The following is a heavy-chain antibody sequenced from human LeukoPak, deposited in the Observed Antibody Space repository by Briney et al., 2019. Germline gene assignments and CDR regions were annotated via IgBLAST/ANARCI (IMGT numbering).Heavy chain of an antibody. Sequence: SVKVSCKASGGTFSSYAISWARQAPGQGLEWMGRIIPILGIANYAQKFRGRVTITADKSTSTAYMELSSLRSEDTAVYYCARDNPYDSSGYYDVLRGPYFDYWGQGTLVTVSS. J-gene: IGHJ4*02. V-gene: IGHV1-69*04. CDR3: ARDNPYDSSGYYDVLRGPYFDY. CDR2: IIPILGIA. D-gene: IGHD3-22*01. CDR1: GGTFSSYA.